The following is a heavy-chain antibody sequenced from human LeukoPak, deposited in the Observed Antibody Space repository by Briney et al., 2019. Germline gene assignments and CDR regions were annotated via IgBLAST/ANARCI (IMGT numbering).Heavy chain of an antibody. D-gene: IGHD4-23*01. Sequence: SETLSLTCAVSGGSISSSSGNCWTWVRQPPGKGLEWIGEIYHSGSTNYNPSLKSRVTMLLDKSKNQFSLKLSSVTAADTAVYYCARNGGNSDFDFWGQGTLVTVSS. J-gene: IGHJ4*02. CDR2: IYHSGST. CDR1: GGSISSSSGNC. V-gene: IGHV4-4*02. CDR3: ARNGGNSDFDF.